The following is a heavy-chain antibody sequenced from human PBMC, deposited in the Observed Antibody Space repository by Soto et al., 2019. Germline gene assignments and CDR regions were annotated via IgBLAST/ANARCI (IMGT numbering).Heavy chain of an antibody. CDR2: IIPIFGTA. V-gene: IGHV1-69*06. Sequence: QVQLVQSGAEVKKPGSSVKVSCKASGGTFSSYAISWVRQAPGQGLEWMGGIIPIFGTANYAQKFQGRVTITADKSTSTAYMELSSLRSEDTAVYYCARLRIWSAYNPTYYYYGMDVWGQGTTVTVSS. D-gene: IGHD3-3*01. CDR1: GGTFSSYA. J-gene: IGHJ6*02. CDR3: ARLRIWSAYNPTYYYYGMDV.